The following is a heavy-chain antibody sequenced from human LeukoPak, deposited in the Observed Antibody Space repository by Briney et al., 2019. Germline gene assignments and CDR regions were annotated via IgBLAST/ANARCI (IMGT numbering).Heavy chain of an antibody. Sequence: GGSLRLSCVVSGFTYSNYWMHWVRQVPGKGPVWVSRINPDGTIIDYADFVRGRFTISRDNAKNLLYLQMNGLRADDTALYYCAKDLSWNTADRWGQGTPVTVSS. V-gene: IGHV3-74*01. CDR2: INPDGTII. D-gene: IGHD1/OR15-1a*01. J-gene: IGHJ5*02. CDR3: AKDLSWNTADR. CDR1: GFTYSNYW.